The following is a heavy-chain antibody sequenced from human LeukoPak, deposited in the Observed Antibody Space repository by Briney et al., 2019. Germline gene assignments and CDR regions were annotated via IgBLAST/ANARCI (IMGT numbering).Heavy chain of an antibody. D-gene: IGHD3-10*01. CDR3: ARASSGTYYSPFDY. Sequence: PSETLSLTCTVSGGSISSSSYSWSWIRQPPGKGLEWIGYIYHYGSTYYNPSLKSRVTISVDRSKNQFSLKLSSVTAADTAVYYCARASSGTYYSPFDYRGQGTLVTVSS. J-gene: IGHJ4*02. V-gene: IGHV4-30-2*01. CDR1: GGSISSSSYS. CDR2: IYHYGST.